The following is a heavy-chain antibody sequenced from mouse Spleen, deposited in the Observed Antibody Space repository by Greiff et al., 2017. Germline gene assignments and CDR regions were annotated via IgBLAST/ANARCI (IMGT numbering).Heavy chain of an antibody. V-gene: IGHV1-80*01. Sequence: QVQLQQSGAELVKPGASVKISCKASGYSFSSYWMNWVKQRPGKGLEWIGQIYPGDGDTNYNGKFKGKATLTADKSSSTAYMQLSSLTSEDSAVYFCATEDYYDGSYVGYWGQGTTLTVSS. CDR3: ATEDYYDGSYVGY. CDR1: GYSFSSYW. CDR2: IYPGDGDT. D-gene: IGHD1-1*01. J-gene: IGHJ2*01.